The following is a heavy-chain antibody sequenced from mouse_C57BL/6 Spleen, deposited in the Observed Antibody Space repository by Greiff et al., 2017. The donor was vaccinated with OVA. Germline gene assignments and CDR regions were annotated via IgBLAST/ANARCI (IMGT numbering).Heavy chain of an antibody. CDR3: ACAPYDYDESYFDY. Sequence: QVQLQQPGAGLVKPGASVKMSCKASGYTFTSYWITWVKQRPGQGLEWIGDIYPGSGSTNYNEKFKSKATLTVDTSSSTAYMQLSSLTSEDSAVYYCACAPYDYDESYFDYWGQGTTLTVSS. D-gene: IGHD2-4*01. CDR1: GYTFTSYW. CDR2: IYPGSGST. J-gene: IGHJ2*01. V-gene: IGHV1-55*01.